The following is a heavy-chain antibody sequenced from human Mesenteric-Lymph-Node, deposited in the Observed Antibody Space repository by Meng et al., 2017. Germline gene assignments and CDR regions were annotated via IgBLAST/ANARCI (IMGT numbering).Heavy chain of an antibody. CDR2: ISYDGSNK. Sequence: GESLKISCAASGFTFSSYSMNWVRQAPGKGLEWVAVISYDGSNKYYADSVKGRFTISRDNSKNTLYLQMNSLRAEDTAVYYCAREMRVLLWFGELSDWGQGTLVTVSS. V-gene: IGHV3-30*03. CDR3: AREMRVLLWFGELSD. D-gene: IGHD3-10*01. J-gene: IGHJ4*02. CDR1: GFTFSSYS.